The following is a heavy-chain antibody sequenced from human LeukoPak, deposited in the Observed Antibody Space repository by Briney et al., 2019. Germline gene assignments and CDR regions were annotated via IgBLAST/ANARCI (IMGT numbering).Heavy chain of an antibody. CDR2: ISSSSSTI. Sequence: GGSLRLSCAASGFTFSSYSMNWVRQAPGKGLEWVSYISSSSSTIYYADSVKGRFTISRDNAKKSLYLQMNSLRVEDTAVYYCARSELGYNYYYMDVWGKGTTVTISS. V-gene: IGHV3-48*04. CDR1: GFTFSSYS. D-gene: IGHD3-10*01. J-gene: IGHJ6*03. CDR3: ARSELGYNYYYMDV.